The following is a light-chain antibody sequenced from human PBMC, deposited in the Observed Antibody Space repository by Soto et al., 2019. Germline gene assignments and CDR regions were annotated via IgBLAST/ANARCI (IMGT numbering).Light chain of an antibody. CDR1: SSDVGGYNY. J-gene: IGLJ2*01. CDR3: ASYSSTTTLV. CDR2: DVS. Sequence: QSVLTQPASVSGSPGQSITISCTGTSSDVGGYNYVSWYQRHPGKAPRLMIYDVSNRPSGVSNRFSGSESGNTASLTISGLQAEDEADYYCASYSSTTTLVFGGGTQLTVL. V-gene: IGLV2-14*03.